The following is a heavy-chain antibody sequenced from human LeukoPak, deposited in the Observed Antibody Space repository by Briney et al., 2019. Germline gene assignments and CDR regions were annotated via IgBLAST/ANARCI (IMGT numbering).Heavy chain of an antibody. CDR2: INGNSGDT. CDR3: VRVAVTGIAYFQY. Sequence: RGASVKVSCKASGDTFTGYYLHWMRQAPGQGLEWMGWINGNSGDTNYAQKFQGRVTMTRDTSISSAYMDLIRLTSDDTAVYYCVRVAVTGIAYFQYWGQGTLVTVPS. CDR1: GDTFTGYY. D-gene: IGHD6-19*01. V-gene: IGHV1-2*02. J-gene: IGHJ1*01.